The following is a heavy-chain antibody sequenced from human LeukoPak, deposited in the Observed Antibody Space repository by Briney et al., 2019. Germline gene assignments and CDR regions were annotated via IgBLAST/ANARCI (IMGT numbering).Heavy chain of an antibody. CDR3: ARVGVLLYNWFDP. J-gene: IGHJ5*02. V-gene: IGHV1-18*04. CDR2: ISAYNGNT. CDR1: GYTFTGYY. Sequence: GASVKVSCKASGYTFTGYYMHWVRQAPGQGLEWMGWISAYNGNTNYAQKLQGRVTMTTDTSTSTAYMELRSLRSDDTAVYYCARVGVLLYNWFDPWGQGTLVTVSS. D-gene: IGHD4/OR15-4a*01.